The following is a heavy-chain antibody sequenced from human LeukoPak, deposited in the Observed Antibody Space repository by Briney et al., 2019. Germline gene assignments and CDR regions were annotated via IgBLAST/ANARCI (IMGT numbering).Heavy chain of an antibody. D-gene: IGHD5-18*01. J-gene: IGHJ6*03. CDR1: GGSISSYY. V-gene: IGHV4-59*01. Sequence: PSETLSLTCTVSGGSISSYYWSWIRQPPGKGLEWIGYIYYSGSTNYNPSLKSRVTISVDTSKNQFSLKLSSVTAADTAVYYCARVHGDTAMVSGYYYYYYYMDVWGKGTTVTISS. CDR3: ARVHGDTAMVSGYYYYYYYMDV. CDR2: IYYSGST.